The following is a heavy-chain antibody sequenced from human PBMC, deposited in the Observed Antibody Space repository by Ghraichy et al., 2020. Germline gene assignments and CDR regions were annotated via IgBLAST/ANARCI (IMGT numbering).Heavy chain of an antibody. CDR3: TRLCSGGSCYSDY. V-gene: IGHV3-73*01. CDR1: GFTFSGSA. J-gene: IGHJ4*02. CDR2: IRNKANSYAT. Sequence: GGSLRLSCAASGFTFSGSAMHWVRQASGKGLEWVGRIRNKANSYATAYAASVKGRFTISRDDSKNTAYLQMNSLKTEDTAVYYCTRLCSGGSCYSDYWGQGTLVTVSS. D-gene: IGHD2-15*01.